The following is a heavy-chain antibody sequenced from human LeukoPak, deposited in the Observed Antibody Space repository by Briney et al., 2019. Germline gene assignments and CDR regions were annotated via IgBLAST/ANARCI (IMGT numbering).Heavy chain of an antibody. J-gene: IGHJ2*01. Sequence: PSETLSLTCTVSGVSISNNYFYWAWIRQPPGKGLELIGYVHHTGSTFHNSSLKSRVTISADTSQNQFSLSLTSVTAADTAVYYCARGKGAWYFDLWGRGTLVTVSS. CDR1: GVSISNNYFY. CDR3: ARGKGAWYFDL. V-gene: IGHV4-39*01. CDR2: VHHTGST.